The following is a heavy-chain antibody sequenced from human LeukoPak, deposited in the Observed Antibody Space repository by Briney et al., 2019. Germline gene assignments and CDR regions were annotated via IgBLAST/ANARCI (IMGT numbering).Heavy chain of an antibody. CDR1: GFTFSSYG. V-gene: IGHV3-30*02. D-gene: IGHD3-22*01. CDR3: AKDHYYYDSSGYYSHY. CDR2: IRYDGSNK. J-gene: IGHJ4*02. Sequence: GSLRLSCAESGFTFSSYGMHWVRQAPGKGLEWVAFIRYDGSNKYYADSVKGRFTISRDNSKNTLYLQMNSLRAEDTAVYYCAKDHYYYDSSGYYSHYWGQGTLVTVSS.